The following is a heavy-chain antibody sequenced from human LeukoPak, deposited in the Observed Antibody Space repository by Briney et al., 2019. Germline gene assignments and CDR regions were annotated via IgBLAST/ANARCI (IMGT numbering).Heavy chain of an antibody. CDR3: ATHSDDAAFNI. Sequence: GGSLRLSCAASGFTFDDYAMHWVRQAPGKGLEWVSGISWNSGSIGYADSVKGRFTISRDNAKNSLYLQMNSLRAEDTALYYCATHSDDAAFNIWGQGTMVTVSS. J-gene: IGHJ3*02. CDR1: GFTFDDYA. CDR2: ISWNSGSI. D-gene: IGHD1-1*01. V-gene: IGHV3-9*01.